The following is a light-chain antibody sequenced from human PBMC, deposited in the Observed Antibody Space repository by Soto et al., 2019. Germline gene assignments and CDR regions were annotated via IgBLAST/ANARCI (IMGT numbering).Light chain of an antibody. CDR2: EVR. J-gene: IGLJ1*01. CDR3: SSYTSNNTLVI. V-gene: IGLV2-14*01. CDR1: SSDIGYYDY. Sequence: QSALTQPASVSGSPGQSITVSCTGASSDIGYYDYVSWYQHHPGKAPKLIISEVRRPSGVSDRFSGSKSANTASLTISGLRAEDEADYYCSSYTSNNTLVIFGTGTKLTVL.